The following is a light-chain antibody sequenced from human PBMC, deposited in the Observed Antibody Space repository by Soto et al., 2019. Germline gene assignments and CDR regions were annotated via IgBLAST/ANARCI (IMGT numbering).Light chain of an antibody. CDR3: QQSFSNYLT. CDR1: QNIRGF. CDR2: GTS. V-gene: IGKV1-39*01. J-gene: IGKJ4*01. Sequence: DILMTQSPSSLSASVGDRVTITCRASQNIRGFLHWYQQKPGKAPKPLIYGTSNLESGVPSRFGGSGSGTDFTLTISGLQPEEFATYYCQQSFSNYLTFGGGTKVEIK.